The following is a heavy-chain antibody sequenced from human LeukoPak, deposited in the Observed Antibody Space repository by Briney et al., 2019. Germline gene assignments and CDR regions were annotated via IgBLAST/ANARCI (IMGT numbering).Heavy chain of an antibody. V-gene: IGHV3-23*01. Sequence: GGSLRLSCAASGFTFSSYAMSWVRQAPGKGLERVSAVRGSDDSTFYADSGKGRFTISRDNSKNTLYLQMNSLRAEDTAVYYCAKDRSSSGWRFDYWGQGTLVTVSS. CDR1: GFTFSSYA. CDR3: AKDRSSSGWRFDY. CDR2: VRGSDDST. J-gene: IGHJ4*02. D-gene: IGHD6-19*01.